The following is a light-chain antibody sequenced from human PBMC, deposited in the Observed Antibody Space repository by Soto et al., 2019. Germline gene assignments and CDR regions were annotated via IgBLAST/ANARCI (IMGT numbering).Light chain of an antibody. CDR1: SSNIGAGYD. CDR2: GST. Sequence: SVLTQPPSVSGAPGQRVTISCTGSSSNIGAGYDVHWYQQLPGTAPKLLIYGSTNRPSGVPDRFSGSKSGASASLAITGLQAVDEADYYCQSYDSSLGGSYVFGTGTKVTVL. J-gene: IGLJ1*01. CDR3: QSYDSSLGGSYV. V-gene: IGLV1-40*01.